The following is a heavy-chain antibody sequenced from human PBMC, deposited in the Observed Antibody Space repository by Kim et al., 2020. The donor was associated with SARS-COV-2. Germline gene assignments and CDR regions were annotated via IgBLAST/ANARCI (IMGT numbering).Heavy chain of an antibody. CDR3: ARQSLVVVVAWVWFDP. Sequence: SETLSLTCTVSGGSISSSSYYWGWIRQPPGKGLEWIGSIYYSGSTYYNPSLKSRVTISVDTSKNQFSLKLSSVTAADTAVYYCARQSLVVVVAWVWFDPWGQGTLVTVSS. J-gene: IGHJ5*02. CDR1: GGSISSSSYY. CDR2: IYYSGST. V-gene: IGHV4-39*01. D-gene: IGHD2-15*01.